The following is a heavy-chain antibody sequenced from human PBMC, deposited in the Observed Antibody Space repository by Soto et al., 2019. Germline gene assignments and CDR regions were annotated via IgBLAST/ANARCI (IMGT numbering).Heavy chain of an antibody. D-gene: IGHD6-19*01. CDR1: GFSFSSYA. CDR2: ISHDGINK. Sequence: GGSLRLSCTASGFSFSSYAMYWFRQPPGKGLEWVAVISHDGINKHYADSVKGRVTVSRDNSNHSLDLQLNSLRGEDTAMYYCAGDMYSSDGGRGYGVLLDVRGKGTTVTVSS. CDR3: AGDMYSSDGGRGYGVLLDV. V-gene: IGHV3-30-3*01. J-gene: IGHJ6*04.